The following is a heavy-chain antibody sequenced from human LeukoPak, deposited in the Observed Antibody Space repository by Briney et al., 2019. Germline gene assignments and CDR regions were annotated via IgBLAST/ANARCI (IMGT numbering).Heavy chain of an antibody. J-gene: IGHJ4*02. CDR3: AKERLWFGESPAFDY. CDR2: IRYDGSNK. Sequence: PGGSLRLSCAASGFTFSSYGMHWVRQAPGKGLEWVAFIRYDGSNKYYADSVKGRFTISRDNSKNTLYLQMNSLRAEDTAVYYCAKERLWFGESPAFDYWGQGTLVTVSS. V-gene: IGHV3-30*02. CDR1: GFTFSSYG. D-gene: IGHD3-10*01.